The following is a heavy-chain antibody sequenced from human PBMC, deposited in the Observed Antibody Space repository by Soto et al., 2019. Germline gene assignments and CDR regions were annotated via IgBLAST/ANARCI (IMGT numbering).Heavy chain of an antibody. CDR3: ASNIVGATPRYYGMDV. D-gene: IGHD1-26*01. CDR1: GYSFTSYW. J-gene: IGHJ6*01. CDR2: IDPSYSYT. V-gene: IGHV5-10-1*01. Sequence: GESLKISCKGSGYSFTSYWISWVRQMPGKGLEWMGRIDPSYSYTNYSPSFQGHVTISADKSISTAYLQWSSLKASDTAMYYCASNIVGATPRYYGMDVWGQGTTVTVSS.